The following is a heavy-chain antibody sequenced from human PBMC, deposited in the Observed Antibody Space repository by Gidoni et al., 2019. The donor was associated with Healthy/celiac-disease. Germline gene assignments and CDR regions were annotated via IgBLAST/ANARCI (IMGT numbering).Heavy chain of an antibody. CDR2: IDPSDSYT. CDR3: ARRWYDILTGYYPDWFDP. CDR1: GYSFTSYW. D-gene: IGHD3-9*01. J-gene: IGHJ5*02. Sequence: EVQLVQSGAEVKKPGESLRISCKGSGYSFTSYWISWVRQMPGKGLEWMGRIDPSDSYTNYSPSFQGHVTISADKSISTAYLQWSSLKASDTAMYYCARRWYDILTGYYPDWFDPWGQGTLVTVSS. V-gene: IGHV5-10-1*03.